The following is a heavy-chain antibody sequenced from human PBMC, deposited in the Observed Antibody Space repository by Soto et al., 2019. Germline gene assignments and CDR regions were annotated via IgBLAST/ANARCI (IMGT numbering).Heavy chain of an antibody. CDR3: AKDMSQPDYYYYGMDV. CDR1: GFTFSSYC. CDR2: ISYDGSNK. V-gene: IGHV3-30*18. Sequence: AGGALRLSCAASGFTFSSYCIHRGRQAPGKWLEWVAVISYDGSNKYYADSVKGRFTISRDNSKNTLYLQMNSLRAEDTAVYYCAKDMSQPDYYYYGMDVWGQGTTVTVSS. D-gene: IGHD3-10*02. J-gene: IGHJ6*02.